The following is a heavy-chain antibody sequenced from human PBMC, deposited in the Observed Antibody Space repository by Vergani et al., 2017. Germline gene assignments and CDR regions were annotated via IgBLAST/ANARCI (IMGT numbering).Heavy chain of an antibody. CDR2: IFPGDADT. V-gene: IGHV5-51*01. D-gene: IGHD3-10*01. Sequence: EVRLVQSGPEVKKPGESVKISCETSGYTFTNYWVAWVRQRPGKGLEWMGLIFPGDADTRYSPSFEGQVTISADTSTSTAYVQWPSLKASDTAVYFCSRLPRGLRGMSLWYWGQGTLVTVSS. CDR1: GYTFTNYW. CDR3: SRLPRGLRGMSLWY. J-gene: IGHJ4*02.